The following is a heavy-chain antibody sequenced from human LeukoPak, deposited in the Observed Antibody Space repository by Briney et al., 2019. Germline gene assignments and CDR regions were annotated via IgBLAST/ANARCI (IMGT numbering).Heavy chain of an antibody. V-gene: IGHV4-59*01. Sequence: SETLSLTCAVYGGSFSSYYWSWIRQPPGKGLEWVGYIYYSGSTNYNPSLKSRVTISVDTSKNQFSLKLSSVTAADTAVYYCARERADYDFWSGYSMNWFDPWGQGTLVTVSS. CDR1: GGSFSSYY. D-gene: IGHD3-3*01. J-gene: IGHJ5*02. CDR2: IYYSGST. CDR3: ARERADYDFWSGYSMNWFDP.